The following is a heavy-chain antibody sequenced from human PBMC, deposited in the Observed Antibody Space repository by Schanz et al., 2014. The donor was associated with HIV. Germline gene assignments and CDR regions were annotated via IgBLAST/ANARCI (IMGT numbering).Heavy chain of an antibody. Sequence: QVQLVQSGAEVKKPGASVKVSCKASGYSFTSNFIHWVRQAPGQGLEWMGWISVYNGNTNYAQKGQDRVTMTTDTSTSTVYMELSGLRSEDTAVYYCTRAYCGADCSRFYYYGTDVWGQGTTVTVSS. V-gene: IGHV1-18*04. CDR2: ISVYNGNT. CDR1: GYSFTSNF. D-gene: IGHD2-21*02. J-gene: IGHJ6*02. CDR3: TRAYCGADCSRFYYYGTDV.